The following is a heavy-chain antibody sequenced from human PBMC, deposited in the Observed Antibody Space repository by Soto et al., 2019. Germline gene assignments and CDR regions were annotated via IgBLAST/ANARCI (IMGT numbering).Heavy chain of an antibody. J-gene: IGHJ6*02. Sequence: GASVKVSCKASGYTFTSYDISWVRQAPGQGLEWMGGIIPIFGTANYAQKFQGRVTITADKSTSTAYMELSSLRSEDTAVYYCARDRRVSYDILTGYYNGPYYYYGMDVWGQGTTVTVSS. CDR1: GYTFTSYD. V-gene: IGHV1-69*06. CDR3: ARDRRVSYDILTGYYNGPYYYYGMDV. D-gene: IGHD3-9*01. CDR2: IIPIFGTA.